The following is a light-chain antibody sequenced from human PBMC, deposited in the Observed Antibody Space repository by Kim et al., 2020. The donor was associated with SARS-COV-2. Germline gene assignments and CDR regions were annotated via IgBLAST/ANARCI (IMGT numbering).Light chain of an antibody. CDR1: GYNY. CDR3: MQAMETPYT. J-gene: IGKJ2*01. CDR2: LAS. V-gene: IGKV2-28*01. Sequence: GYNYVDWYLQKPGQSPQLLIYLASSRASGVPDRFRGSGSRSHFTLRISRVEPEDVGIYYCMQAMETPYTFGQGTKLEI.